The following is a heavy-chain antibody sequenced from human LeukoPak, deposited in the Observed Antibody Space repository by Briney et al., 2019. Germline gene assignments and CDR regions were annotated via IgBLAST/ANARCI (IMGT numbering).Heavy chain of an antibody. CDR1: GFTFSSYG. J-gene: IGHJ4*02. V-gene: IGHV3-15*01. CDR2: IQSKTDGGTT. D-gene: IGHD3-22*01. CDR3: TFSPTGYYYDTSE. Sequence: GGTLRLSCAASGFTFSSYGMNWVRQAPGKGLEWVGLIQSKTDGGTTVYAGSVKGRFTFSRDDSKNTVYLQMNSLKAEDTAVYYCTFSPTGYYYDTSEWGQGTLVTVSS.